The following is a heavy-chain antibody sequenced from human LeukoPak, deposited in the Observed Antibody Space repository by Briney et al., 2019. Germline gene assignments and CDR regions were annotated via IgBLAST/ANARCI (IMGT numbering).Heavy chain of an antibody. J-gene: IGHJ4*02. CDR2: IYYSGST. CDR3: ARHRRGWLQLHEGYFDY. Sequence: PSETLSLTCTVSGGSISSSNYYWGWIRQPPGKGLEWIGSIYYSGSTYYNPSLKSRVTISVDTSKTQFSLKLSSVTAADTAVYYCARHRRGWLQLHEGYFDYWGQGTLVTVSS. V-gene: IGHV4-39*01. CDR1: GGSISSSNYY. D-gene: IGHD5-24*01.